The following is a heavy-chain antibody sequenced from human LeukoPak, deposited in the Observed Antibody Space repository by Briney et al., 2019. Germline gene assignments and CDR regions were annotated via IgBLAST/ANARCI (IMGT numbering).Heavy chain of an antibody. D-gene: IGHD3-3*01. CDR1: GGSISSYY. V-gene: IGHV4-59*01. Sequence: PSETLSLTCTVSGGSISSYYWSWIRQPPGKGLEWIGYIYYSGSTNYNPSLKSRVIISVDTSKNQFSLKLSSVTAADTAVYYCARGNYDLLIPFDYWGQGTLVTVSS. J-gene: IGHJ4*02. CDR2: IYYSGST. CDR3: ARGNYDLLIPFDY.